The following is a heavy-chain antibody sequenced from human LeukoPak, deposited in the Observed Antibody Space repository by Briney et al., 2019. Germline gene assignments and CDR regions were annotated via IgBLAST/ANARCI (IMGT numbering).Heavy chain of an antibody. CDR2: IYYSGST. CDR3: ARLKVSGYDVDY. Sequence: PSETLSLTCTVSGGSISSSSYYWGWIRQPPGKGLEWIGSIYYSGSTYYNPSLKSRVTISVDTSKNQFSLKLSSVTAADTAVYYCARLKVSGYDVDYWGQGTLVTVSS. D-gene: IGHD5-12*01. V-gene: IGHV4-39*01. CDR1: GGSISSSSYY. J-gene: IGHJ4*02.